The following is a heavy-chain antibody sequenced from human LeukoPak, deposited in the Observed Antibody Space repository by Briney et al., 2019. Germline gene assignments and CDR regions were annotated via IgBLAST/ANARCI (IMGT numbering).Heavy chain of an antibody. D-gene: IGHD2-15*01. CDR2: IIPILGIA. CDR3: ARDCSGGSCYWVH. J-gene: IGHJ4*02. V-gene: IGHV1-69*04. CDR1: GGTFSSYA. Sequence: SVKVSCKASGGTFSSYAISWVRQAPGQGLEWMGRIIPILGIANYAQKFQGRVTITADKSTSTAYMELSSLRSEDTAVYYCARDCSGGSCYWVHWGRGTLVTVSS.